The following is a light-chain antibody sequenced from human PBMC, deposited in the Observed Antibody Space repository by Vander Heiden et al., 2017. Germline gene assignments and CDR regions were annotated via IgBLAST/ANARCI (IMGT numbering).Light chain of an antibody. V-gene: IGKV1-9*01. CDR1: QGISSY. Sequence: DIQLTQSPSFLSASVGDRVTITWPARQGISSYLAWYQQKPGQAPKLLIYAAATWQSWVPSRLSGSGYGKEFTLTISSRQPEDFAHYYCQQLNSYPMYTVGQGTKLEIK. CDR3: QQLNSYPMYT. J-gene: IGKJ2*01. CDR2: AAA.